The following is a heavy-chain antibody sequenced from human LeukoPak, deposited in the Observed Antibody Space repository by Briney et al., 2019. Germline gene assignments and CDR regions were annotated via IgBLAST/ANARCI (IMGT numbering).Heavy chain of an antibody. CDR1: GFTLRNYG. CDR3: ARVYGGNSGGFDY. D-gene: IGHD4-23*01. V-gene: IGHV3-33*01. J-gene: IGHJ4*02. Sequence: PGGSLRLSCVASGFTLRNYGIQWVRQAPGKGLEWVAVIWHDGTNKYYADSVKGRFTISRGNSKNTLYLQMNSLRVEDTAVYYCARVYGGNSGGFDYWGQGTLVTVSS. CDR2: IWHDGTNK.